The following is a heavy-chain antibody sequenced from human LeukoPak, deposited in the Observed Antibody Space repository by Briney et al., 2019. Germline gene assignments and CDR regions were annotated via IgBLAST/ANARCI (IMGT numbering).Heavy chain of an antibody. Sequence: GGSLRLSCAASGFTVSNTYMSWVRQAPGKGLEWVSLIYSGGGTYSADSVKGRFTISRDNAKNSLYLQMNSLRAEDTAVYYCARVFSSGYYYGDFDYWGQGTLVTVSS. V-gene: IGHV3-53*01. J-gene: IGHJ4*02. CDR2: IYSGGGT. CDR3: ARVFSSGYYYGDFDY. CDR1: GFTVSNTY. D-gene: IGHD3-22*01.